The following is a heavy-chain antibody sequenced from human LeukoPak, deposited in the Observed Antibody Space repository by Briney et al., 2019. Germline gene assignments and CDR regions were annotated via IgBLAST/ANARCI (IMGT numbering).Heavy chain of an antibody. J-gene: IGHJ4*02. CDR3: ARVPIFYYDSSGPDY. Sequence: ASVKVSCKASGYTFTSYGISWVRQAPGQGLEWMGWINAYNGNTNYAQKLQGRVTMTTDTSTSTAYMELRRLRSDATAVYYCARVPIFYYDSSGPDYWGQGTLVTVSS. CDR2: INAYNGNT. CDR1: GYTFTSYG. V-gene: IGHV1-18*01. D-gene: IGHD3-22*01.